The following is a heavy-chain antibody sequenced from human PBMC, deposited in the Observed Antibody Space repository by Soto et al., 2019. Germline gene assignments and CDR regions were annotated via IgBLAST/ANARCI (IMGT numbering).Heavy chain of an antibody. V-gene: IGHV3-30*18. CDR3: AKEVLILNWNFDY. D-gene: IGHD2-8*02. CDR1: GFTFSRYG. Sequence: GGSLRLSCAASGFTFSRYGMHWVRQAPGKGLEWVAVISYDGSNKYYADSVKGRFTISRDNSKNTLCLQMNSLRAEDTAVYYCAKEVLILNWNFDYWGQGTLVTVSS. J-gene: IGHJ4*02. CDR2: ISYDGSNK.